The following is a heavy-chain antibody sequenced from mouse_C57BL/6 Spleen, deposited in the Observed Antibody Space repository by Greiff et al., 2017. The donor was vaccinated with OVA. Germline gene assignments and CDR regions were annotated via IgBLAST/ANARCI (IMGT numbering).Heavy chain of an antibody. CDR2: IIPSSGYP. CDR3: RRACSDSNFDY. J-gene: IGHJ2*01. CDR1: GYTFTSYT. D-gene: IGHD2-5*01. V-gene: IGHV1-4*01. Sequence: VQLQQSGAELARPGASVKLSCKASGYTFTSYTMHWVKQRPGQGLEWIGYIIPSSGYPKYNQKFKVKATLTADKSSNTAYMQLSSLTSDDSAVYYARRACSDSNFDYWGQGTTLTVSA.